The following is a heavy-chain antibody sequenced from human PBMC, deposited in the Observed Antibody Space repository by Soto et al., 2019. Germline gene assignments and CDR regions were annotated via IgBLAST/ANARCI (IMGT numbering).Heavy chain of an antibody. CDR3: ATSHCSGGSCYWHWFDP. V-gene: IGHV4-39*01. CDR2: IYYSGST. D-gene: IGHD2-15*01. CDR1: GGSISSSSYY. Sequence: PSETLSLTCTVSGGSISSSSYYWGWIRQPPGKGLEWIGSIYYSGSTYYNPSLKSRVTISVDTSKNQFSLKLSSVTAADTAVYYCATSHCSGGSCYWHWFDPWGQGTLVTVSS. J-gene: IGHJ5*02.